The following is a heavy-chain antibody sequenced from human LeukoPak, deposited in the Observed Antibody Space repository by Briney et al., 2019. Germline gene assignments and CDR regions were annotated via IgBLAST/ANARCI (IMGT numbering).Heavy chain of an antibody. CDR2: IIPIFGTA. V-gene: IGHV1-69*13. CDR3: ARDSGSGWYYFDY. J-gene: IGHJ4*02. CDR1: GYTFTSYG. D-gene: IGHD6-19*01. Sequence: SVKVSCKASGYTFTSYGISWVRQAPGQGLEWMGGIIPIFGTANYAQKFQGRVTITADESTSTAYMELSSLRSEDTAVYYCARDSGSGWYYFDYWGQGTLVTVSS.